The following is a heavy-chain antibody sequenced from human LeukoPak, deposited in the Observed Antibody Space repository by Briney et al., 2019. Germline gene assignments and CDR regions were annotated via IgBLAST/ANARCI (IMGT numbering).Heavy chain of an antibody. J-gene: IGHJ4*02. Sequence: PSETLSLTCTVSGGSISSYYWSWVRQPPGKGLEWIGYIYYSGSTNYNPSLKSRVTISVDTSKNQFSLKLSSETAADTAVYYCARQDYGDLRFDYWGQGTLVTVSS. CDR1: GGSISSYY. CDR3: ARQDYGDLRFDY. CDR2: IYYSGST. V-gene: IGHV4-59*08. D-gene: IGHD4-17*01.